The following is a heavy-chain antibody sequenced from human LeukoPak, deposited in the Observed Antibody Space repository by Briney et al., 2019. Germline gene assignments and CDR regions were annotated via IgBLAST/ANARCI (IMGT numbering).Heavy chain of an antibody. CDR2: ISNDGSKK. D-gene: IGHD3-10*01. V-gene: IGHV3-30*18. CDR1: GFTFSTYG. CDR3: VKDRASWVSSYIYGMDV. Sequence: GGSLRLSCAASGFTFSTYGMHWVRQAPGKGLEWVAVISNDGSKKHYADSVKGRFTISRDDSKNTLYLQMNSLRAEDTAVYYCVKDRASWVSSYIYGMDVWGQGTTVTASS. J-gene: IGHJ6*02.